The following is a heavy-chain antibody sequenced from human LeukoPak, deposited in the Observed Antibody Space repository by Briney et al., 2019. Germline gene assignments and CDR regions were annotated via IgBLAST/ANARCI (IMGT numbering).Heavy chain of an antibody. J-gene: IGHJ4*02. CDR1: GFTFSTYA. CDR2: ITGTSGNV. CDR3: AKGTAVADIYFDY. Sequence: GGSLRLSCAASGFTFSTYAMSWVRQAPGKGLEWVSSITGTSGNVYSADSVRGRFSISRDNSKNMPYLQMNSLRAEDTAVYYCAKGTAVADIYFDYWGQGTLVTVSS. D-gene: IGHD6-19*01. V-gene: IGHV3-23*01.